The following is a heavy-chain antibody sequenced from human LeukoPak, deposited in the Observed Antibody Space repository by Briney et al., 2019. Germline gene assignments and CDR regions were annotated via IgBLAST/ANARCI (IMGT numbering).Heavy chain of an antibody. CDR3: AKGGSATITTGGFDP. CDR1: GFIFSSHA. Sequence: GGSLRLSCAASGFIFSSHAMNWVRQAPGRGLEWVSGISGFGGSTYYADSVKGRFTISRDNSKNTLYLQVNSLRAEDTAIYYCAKGGSATITTGGFDPWGQGTLVTVSS. CDR2: ISGFGGST. D-gene: IGHD4-11*01. J-gene: IGHJ5*02. V-gene: IGHV3-23*01.